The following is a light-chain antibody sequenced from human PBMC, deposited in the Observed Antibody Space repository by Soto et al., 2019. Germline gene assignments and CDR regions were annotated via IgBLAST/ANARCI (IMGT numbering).Light chain of an antibody. J-gene: IGKJ2*01. Sequence: DVVLPQSPLSLPVTLGQPASISCRSSQSLVYSDGNTYLTWFQQRPGLSPRRLIYKVSNRGSGVPDRLTGSGARTDDTRNISGVEAEDVGIYYCMEVTHWPPYTFGQGTKLEIK. CDR1: QSLVYSDGNTY. V-gene: IGKV2-30*01. CDR3: MEVTHWPPYT. CDR2: KVS.